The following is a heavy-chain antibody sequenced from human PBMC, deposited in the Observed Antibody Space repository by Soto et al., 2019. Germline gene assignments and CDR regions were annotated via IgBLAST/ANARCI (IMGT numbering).Heavy chain of an antibody. CDR2: VYYSGST. V-gene: IGHV4-59*01. J-gene: IGHJ5*02. CDR1: GASISAFY. Sequence: SETLSPTCTVSGASISAFYWSWIRQPPGKGLEWVGHVYYSGSTNYNPSLKSRVTISLDTSKNQFSLNLTSVTAADTAIYYCARRRDGYTGVWFDPWGQGTLVTVSS. CDR3: ARRRDGYTGVWFDP. D-gene: IGHD5-12*01.